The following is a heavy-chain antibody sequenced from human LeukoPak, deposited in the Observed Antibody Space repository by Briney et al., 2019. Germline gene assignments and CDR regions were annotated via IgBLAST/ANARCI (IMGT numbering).Heavy chain of an antibody. CDR2: INHSGST. J-gene: IGHJ4*02. Sequence: PSETLSLTCAVYGGSFSGYYWSWIRQPPGKGLEWIGEINHSGSTNYNPSLKSRVTISVDTSKNQFSLKLSSVTAADTAVYYCARRRVATYHFDYWGQGTRVTVSS. CDR3: ARRRVATYHFDY. CDR1: GGSFSGYY. V-gene: IGHV4-34*01. D-gene: IGHD5-12*01.